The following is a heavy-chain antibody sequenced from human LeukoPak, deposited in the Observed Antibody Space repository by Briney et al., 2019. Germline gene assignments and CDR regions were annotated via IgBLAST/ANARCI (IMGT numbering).Heavy chain of an antibody. V-gene: IGHV4-4*07. J-gene: IGHJ4*02. CDR1: GGSISSYY. CDR3: ARDRRWLQLVD. Sequence: PSETLSLTCTISGGSISSYYWSWIRQPAGKGLEWIGRIFTSGSTNYNPSLKSRVTMSVGTSKNQFSLKLSSVTAADTAVYYCARDRRWLQLVDWGQGTLVTVSS. D-gene: IGHD5-24*01. CDR2: IFTSGST.